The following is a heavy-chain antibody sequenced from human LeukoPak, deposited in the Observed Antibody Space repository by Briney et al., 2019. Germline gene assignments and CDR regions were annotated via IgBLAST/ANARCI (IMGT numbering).Heavy chain of an antibody. D-gene: IGHD3-22*01. CDR1: GGSISSSSYY. CDR2: IYYSGST. V-gene: IGHV4-39*07. J-gene: IGHJ4*02. Sequence: SETLSLTCTVSGGSISSSSYYWGWIRQPPGKGLEWIGSIYYSGSTYYNPSLKSRVTISVDKSKNQFSLKLSSVTAADTAVYYCARVVSQWDSRDYWGQGTLVTVSS. CDR3: ARVVSQWDSRDY.